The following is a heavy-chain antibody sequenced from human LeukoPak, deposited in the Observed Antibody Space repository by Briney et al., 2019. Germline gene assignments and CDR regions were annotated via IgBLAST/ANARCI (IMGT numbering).Heavy chain of an antibody. CDR1: GFTFSSYA. CDR3: ARGRYCTNGVCHLAIDY. Sequence: GGSLRLSCAASGFTFSSYAMHWFRQAPGKGLEWVAVRSYDGSNKYYADAVKGRFTISRDNSKNTLYLQMNSLRAEDTAVYYCARGRYCTNGVCHLAIDYWGQGTLVTVSS. D-gene: IGHD2-8*01. J-gene: IGHJ4*02. V-gene: IGHV3-30*17. CDR2: RSYDGSNK.